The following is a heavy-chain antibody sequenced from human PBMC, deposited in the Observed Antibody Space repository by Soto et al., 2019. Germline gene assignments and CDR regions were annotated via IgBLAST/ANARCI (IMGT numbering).Heavy chain of an antibody. D-gene: IGHD3-22*01. CDR1: GGSIISYY. J-gene: IGHJ6*02. CDR2: IYYSGST. CDR3: ARSSYYYDSSGYPQYKYYYYYYGMDV. V-gene: IGHV4-59*01. Sequence: SETLSLTCTFSGGSIISYYWSWIRQPPGKGLEWIGYIYYSGSTNYNPSLKSRVTISVDTSKNQFSLKLSSVTAADTAVYYCARSSYYYDSSGYPQYKYYYYYYGMDVWGQGTTVTVSS.